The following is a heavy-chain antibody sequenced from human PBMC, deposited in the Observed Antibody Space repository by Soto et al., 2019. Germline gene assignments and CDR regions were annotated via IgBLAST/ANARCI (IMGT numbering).Heavy chain of an antibody. Sequence: SLTCTVSGGSISGYYWSWIRRPPGKALDWIGYIYYTGSTNYNPSLKSRVIISVDPSKNQFSLHLSSVTAADTAVYYCARFRDGYTFDYWGRGTLVTVSS. CDR3: ARFRDGYTFDY. J-gene: IGHJ4*02. D-gene: IGHD5-12*01. V-gene: IGHV4-59*01. CDR1: GGSISGYY. CDR2: IYYTGST.